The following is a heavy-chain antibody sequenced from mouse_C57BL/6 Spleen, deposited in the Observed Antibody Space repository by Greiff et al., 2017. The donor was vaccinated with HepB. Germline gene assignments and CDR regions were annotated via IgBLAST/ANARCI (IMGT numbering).Heavy chain of an antibody. CDR3: ARPNYYGSSYPFDY. Sequence: EVKLMESGGGLVKPGGSLKLSCAASGFTFSDYGMHWVRQAPEKGLEWVAYISSGSSTIYYADTVKGRFTISRDNAKNTLFLQMTSLRSEDTAMYYCARPNYYGSSYPFDYWGQGTTFTVSS. CDR1: GFTFSDYG. V-gene: IGHV5-17*01. D-gene: IGHD1-1*01. J-gene: IGHJ2*01. CDR2: ISSGSSTI.